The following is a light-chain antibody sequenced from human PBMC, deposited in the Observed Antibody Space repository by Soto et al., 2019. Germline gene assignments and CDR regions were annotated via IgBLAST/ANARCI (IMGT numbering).Light chain of an antibody. CDR1: SSDVGSYTL. Sequence: QSALTQPASVSGSPGQSITISCTGTSSDVGSYTLVSWYQHLPGKAPKLMIFEVAKRPSGVSNRFSGSKSGNTASLTISGLQAEDEADYYCSSYAGSSIFVVFGGGTKLTVL. CDR3: SSYAGSSIFVV. CDR2: EVA. J-gene: IGLJ2*01. V-gene: IGLV2-23*02.